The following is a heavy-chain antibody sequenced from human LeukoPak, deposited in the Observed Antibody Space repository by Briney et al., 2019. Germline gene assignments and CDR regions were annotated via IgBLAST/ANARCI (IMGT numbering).Heavy chain of an antibody. CDR1: GFTFSSYA. CDR2: ISYDGSNK. J-gene: IGHJ6*02. Sequence: SGGSLRLSCAASGFTFSSYAMHWVRQAPGKGLEWVAVISYDGSNKYYADSVKGRFTISRDNSKNTLYLQMNSLRAEDTAVYYCARDNYGGYGLDVWGQGTTVTVSS. CDR3: ARDNYGGYGLDV. V-gene: IGHV3-30-3*01. D-gene: IGHD4-23*01.